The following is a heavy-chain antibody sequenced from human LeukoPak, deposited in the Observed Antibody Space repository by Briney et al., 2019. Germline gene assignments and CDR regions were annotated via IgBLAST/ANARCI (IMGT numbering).Heavy chain of an antibody. V-gene: IGHV3-15*01. CDR1: GFTSSNYA. CDR2: IKSKTDGGTT. D-gene: IGHD3-3*01. CDR3: TTDSRSGYGALVY. J-gene: IGHJ4*02. Sequence: GGSLRLSCAASGFTSSNYAMTWVRQAPGKGLEWVGRIKSKTDGGTTDYAAPVKGRFTISRDDSKNTLYLQMNSLKTEDTAVYYCTTDSRSGYGALVYWDQGSLVIVSS.